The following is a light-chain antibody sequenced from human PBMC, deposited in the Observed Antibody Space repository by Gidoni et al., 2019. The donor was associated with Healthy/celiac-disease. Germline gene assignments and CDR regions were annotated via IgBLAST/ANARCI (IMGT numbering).Light chain of an antibody. CDR1: RSNIGAGYD. J-gene: IGLJ2*01. CDR2: GNS. CDR3: QSYDSSLSGHVV. Sequence: QSVLTQPPSVSGAPGPRVTISCTGSRSNIGAGYDVHWYQQLPGTAPKLLIYGNSNRPSGVPDRFSGSKSGTSASLAITGLQAEDEADYYCQSYDSSLSGHVVFGGGTKLTVL. V-gene: IGLV1-40*01.